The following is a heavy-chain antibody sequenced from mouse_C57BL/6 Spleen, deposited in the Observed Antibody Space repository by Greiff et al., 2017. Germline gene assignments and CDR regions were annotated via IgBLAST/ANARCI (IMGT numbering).Heavy chain of an antibody. CDR3: AVLRRGLDFDY. V-gene: IGHV1-53*01. CDR2: INPSNGGT. J-gene: IGHJ2*01. Sequence: QVQLQQPGTELVKPGASVKLSCKASGYTFTSSWMHWVKQRPGQGLEWIGNINPSNGGTNYNEKFKSKATLTVDKSSSTAYMQLSSLTSEDSAVYDCAVLRRGLDFDYWGQGTTLTVSS. CDR1: GYTFTSSW. D-gene: IGHD1-1*01.